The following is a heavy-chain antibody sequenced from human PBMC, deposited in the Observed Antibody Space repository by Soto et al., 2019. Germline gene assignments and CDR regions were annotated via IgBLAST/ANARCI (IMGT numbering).Heavy chain of an antibody. V-gene: IGHV3-33*01. CDR2: ISNDENIK. D-gene: IGHD6-6*01. CDR3: ARGLRSVLDY. Sequence: GGSLRLSCVASGFTFRNFGMHWVRQAPGKGLEWVAVISNDENIKQYADSVRGRFAIARDNSKNTLYLQVTSLRAEDTAIYYCARGLRSVLDYWGQGALVTVSS. J-gene: IGHJ4*02. CDR1: GFTFRNFG.